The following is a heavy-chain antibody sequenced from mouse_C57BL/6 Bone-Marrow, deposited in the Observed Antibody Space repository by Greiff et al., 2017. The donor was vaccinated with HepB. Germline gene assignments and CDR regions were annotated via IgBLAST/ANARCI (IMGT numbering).Heavy chain of an antibody. J-gene: IGHJ2*01. CDR3: ARCISRDYVDY. D-gene: IGHD1-1*01. CDR1: GYAFSSSW. CDR2: IYPGDGDT. Sequence: QVQLQQSGPELVKPGASVKISCKASGYAFSSSWMNWVKQRPGKGLEWIGRIYPGDGDTNYNGKFKGKATLTADKSSSTAYMQLSSLTSEDSAVYFCARCISRDYVDYWGQGTTLTVSS. V-gene: IGHV1-82*01.